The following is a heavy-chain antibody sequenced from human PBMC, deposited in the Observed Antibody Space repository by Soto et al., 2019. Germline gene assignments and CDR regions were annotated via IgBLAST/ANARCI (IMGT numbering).Heavy chain of an antibody. J-gene: IGHJ6*02. CDR1: GFTFSSYA. CDR2: IGESGTPT. V-gene: IGHV3-23*01. CDR3: ARYIPGVRYYGMDV. Sequence: EVQLLESGGGLVQPGGSLRLSCAASGFTFSSYAMKWVRQAPGKGLEWVSLIGESGTPTYYADSVKGRFTISRDNSGNTLLLEMYSLRAEDTAVYYGARYIPGVRYYGMDVWGQGTTVTVSS. D-gene: IGHD2-2*01.